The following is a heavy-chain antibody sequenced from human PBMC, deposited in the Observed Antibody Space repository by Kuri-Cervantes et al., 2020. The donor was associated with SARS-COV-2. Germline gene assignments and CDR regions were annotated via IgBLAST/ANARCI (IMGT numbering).Heavy chain of an antibody. V-gene: IGHV6-1*01. D-gene: IGHD5-12*01. Sequence: SETLSLTCAISGDSVSSNSAAWNWIRQSPSRGLEWLGRTYYRSKWYNDYAVSVKSRITINPDTSKNQFSLQLNSVTPEDTAVYYCARELVATMETDDAFDIWGQGTMVTVSS. CDR3: ARELVATMETDDAFDI. CDR2: TYYRSKWYN. CDR1: GDSVSSNSAA. J-gene: IGHJ3*02.